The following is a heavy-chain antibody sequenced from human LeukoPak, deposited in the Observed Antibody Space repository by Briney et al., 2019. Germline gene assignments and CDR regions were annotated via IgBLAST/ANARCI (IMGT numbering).Heavy chain of an antibody. CDR2: IYYSGTT. CDR3: ARHSGASPHYFDY. Sequence: PSQTLSLTCTVSGGAITNYFGTWIRQPPGRGLEWIGFIYYSGTTHYSPSLKSRVTMSVATSNNQFSLRLSSVTAADTAIYYCARHSGASPHYFDYGGRGALVTVSS. CDR1: GGAITNYF. V-gene: IGHV4-59*08. J-gene: IGHJ4*02. D-gene: IGHD1-26*01.